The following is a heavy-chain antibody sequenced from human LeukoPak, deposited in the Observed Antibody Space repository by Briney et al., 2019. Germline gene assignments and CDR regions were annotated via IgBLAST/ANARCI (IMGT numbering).Heavy chain of an antibody. D-gene: IGHD6-19*01. Sequence: GGSLRLSCAASGFTFSSYGMHWVRQAPGKGLEWVAVISYDGSNKYYADSGKGGFTISRDNSKNTLYLQMNSLRAEDTAVYYCAKEQQWLVLSPFDYWGQGTLVTVSS. CDR1: GFTFSSYG. J-gene: IGHJ4*02. V-gene: IGHV3-30*18. CDR3: AKEQQWLVLSPFDY. CDR2: ISYDGSNK.